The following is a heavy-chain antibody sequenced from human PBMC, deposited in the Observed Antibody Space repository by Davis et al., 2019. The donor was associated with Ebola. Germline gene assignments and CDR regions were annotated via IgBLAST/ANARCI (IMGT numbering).Heavy chain of an antibody. Sequence: GESLKISCKGSGYSFTSYWIGWVRQMPGKGLEWMGIIYPGDSDTRYSPSFQGQVTISPDKSISTAYLQWSSLKASDTAMYYCARRGGYCISTSCYAARSFDYWGQGTLVTVSS. CDR2: IYPGDSDT. CDR1: GYSFTSYW. V-gene: IGHV5-51*01. CDR3: ARRGGYCISTSCYAARSFDY. D-gene: IGHD2-2*03. J-gene: IGHJ4*02.